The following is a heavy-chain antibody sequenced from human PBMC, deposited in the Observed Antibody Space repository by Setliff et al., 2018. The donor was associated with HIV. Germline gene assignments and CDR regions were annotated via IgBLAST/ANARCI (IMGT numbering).Heavy chain of an antibody. Sequence: SSETLSLTCTVSGGSISSSSYYWGWIRQPPGKGLEWIGSIYYSGSTYYNPSLRSRVTISIDTSNNQISLRLSSVTAADTAMYYCARQGAGYYYDSSEYYTGNGFDFWGQGTLVTVSS. CDR2: IYYSGST. J-gene: IGHJ3*01. CDR3: ARQGAGYYYDSSEYYTGNGFDF. V-gene: IGHV4-39*01. D-gene: IGHD3-22*01. CDR1: GGSISSSSYY.